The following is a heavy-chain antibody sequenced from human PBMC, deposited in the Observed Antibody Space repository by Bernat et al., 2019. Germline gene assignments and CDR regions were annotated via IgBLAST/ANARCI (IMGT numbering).Heavy chain of an antibody. Sequence: QVQLVESGGGLVKPGWSLRLSCAASGFTFSDYYMSWIRQSPGKGLEWVSYISSSGSTIYYPDSVKGRFTISRDNAKNSLYLQMNSLRAEDTAVYYCARVVGATTSRYYFDYWGQGTLVTVSS. CDR1: GFTFSDYY. CDR2: ISSSGSTI. J-gene: IGHJ4*02. CDR3: ARVVGATTSRYYFDY. V-gene: IGHV3-11*01. D-gene: IGHD1-26*01.